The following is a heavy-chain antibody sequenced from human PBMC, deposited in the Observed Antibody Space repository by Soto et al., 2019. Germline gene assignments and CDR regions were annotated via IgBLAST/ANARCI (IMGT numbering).Heavy chain of an antibody. CDR2: ISGSGGST. J-gene: IGHJ4*02. CDR3: AKVVDYGSVRYFDY. D-gene: IGHD3-10*01. V-gene: IGHV3-23*01. CDR1: GFTISSYA. Sequence: GGSLRLSCAASGFTISSYAMSRVRQAPGKGLEWVSAISGSGGSTYYADSVKGRFTISRDNSKNTLYLQMNSLRAEDTAVYYCAKVVDYGSVRYFDYWGQGTLVTVSS.